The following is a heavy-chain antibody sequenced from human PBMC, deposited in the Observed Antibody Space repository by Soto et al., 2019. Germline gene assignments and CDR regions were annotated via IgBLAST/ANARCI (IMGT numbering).Heavy chain of an antibody. CDR3: VRGRGPMNRGYFYS. CDR2: INWNSGDK. J-gene: IGHJ4*02. CDR1: GFKFDDFA. Sequence: VQMVESGGGLVKPGMALRLSCVTSGFKFDDFAMHWVRQGQGKGLEWVAGINWNSGDKDYVESAKGRFVISRDNGKRSLDLQMNSLRPEDTAFYYCVRGRGPMNRGYFYSWGRGTLVTVSP. V-gene: IGHV3-9*01. D-gene: IGHD3-10*01.